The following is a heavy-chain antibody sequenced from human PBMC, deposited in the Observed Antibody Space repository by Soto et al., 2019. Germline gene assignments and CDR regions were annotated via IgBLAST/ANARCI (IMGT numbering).Heavy chain of an antibody. Sequence: PGGSLRISCAASVFTFSNYGMSWVRQAPGKGLEWVSALPEIGTNTYYADSVKGRFTISRDNSKNTLFLQINNLRAGDTAVYYCAKKSGVGATWYFDYWGQGTLVTVSS. J-gene: IGHJ4*02. CDR2: LPEIGTNT. CDR1: VFTFSNYG. D-gene: IGHD1-26*01. CDR3: AKKSGVGATWYFDY. V-gene: IGHV3-23*01.